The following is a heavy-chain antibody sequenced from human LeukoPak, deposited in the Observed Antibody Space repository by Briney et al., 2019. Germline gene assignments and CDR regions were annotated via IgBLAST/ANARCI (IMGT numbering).Heavy chain of an antibody. Sequence: GGSLRLSCAASGFTFSSYGMHWVRQAPGKGLEWVAVISYDGSNKYYADSVKGRFTISRDNSKNTLYLQMSSLRSEDTAVYYCATVVTGYSGYDFDYWGQGTLVTVSS. V-gene: IGHV3-30*03. CDR3: ATVVTGYSGYDFDY. D-gene: IGHD5-12*01. CDR2: ISYDGSNK. J-gene: IGHJ4*02. CDR1: GFTFSSYG.